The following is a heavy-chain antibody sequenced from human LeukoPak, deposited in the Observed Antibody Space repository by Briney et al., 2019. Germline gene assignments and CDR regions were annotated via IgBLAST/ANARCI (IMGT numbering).Heavy chain of an antibody. Sequence: GGSLRLSCAASGFTFGDYAMSWVRQAPGKGLEWVGFIRSKAYGGTTEYAASVKGRFTISRDDSKSIAYLQMNSLKTEDTAVYYCTRGRITMVPYYYYYYMDVWGKGTTVTVSS. CDR1: GFTFGDYA. J-gene: IGHJ6*03. V-gene: IGHV3-49*04. CDR3: TRGRITMVPYYYYYYMDV. D-gene: IGHD3-10*01. CDR2: IRSKAYGGTT.